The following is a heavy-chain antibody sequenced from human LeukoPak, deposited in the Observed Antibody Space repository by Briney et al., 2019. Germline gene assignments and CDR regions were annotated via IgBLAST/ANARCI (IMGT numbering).Heavy chain of an antibody. CDR1: RYTFTSYY. CDR3: ARVYYYYDSSGILTLYFDY. J-gene: IGHJ4*02. D-gene: IGHD3-22*01. CDR2: INPTSGGR. Sequence: GASVKVSCKTSRYTFTSYYMHWVRQAPGQGLEWMGWINPTSGGRNYAQKFQGRVTMTRDTSISTAYMELSRLRSDDTAVYYCARVYYYYDSSGILTLYFDYWGQGTLVTVSS. V-gene: IGHV1-2*02.